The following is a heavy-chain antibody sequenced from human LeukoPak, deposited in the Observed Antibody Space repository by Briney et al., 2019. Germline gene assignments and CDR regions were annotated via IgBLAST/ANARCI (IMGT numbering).Heavy chain of an antibody. V-gene: IGHV3-7*01. CDR2: IKQDGSEK. CDR3: ARVSRGIAANLCFDY. CDR1: GFTFSDYW. D-gene: IGHD2-15*01. Sequence: PGGSLRLPCAASGFTFSDYWMGWVRQAPGKGLEWVANIKQDGSEKYSVDSVKGRFTISRDNAKNSLYLQMDSLRAEDMALYYCARVSRGIAANLCFDYWGQGTLVTVSS. J-gene: IGHJ4*02.